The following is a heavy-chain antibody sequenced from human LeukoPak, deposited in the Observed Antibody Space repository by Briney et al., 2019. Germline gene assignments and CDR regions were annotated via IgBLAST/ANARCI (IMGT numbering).Heavy chain of an antibody. CDR3: AIDYCSSTSCLFDY. D-gene: IGHD2-2*01. CDR2: INPNSGDT. CDR1: GYTFTSYG. Sequence: ASVKVSCKASGYTFTSYGISWVRQAPGEGLEWMGRINPNSGDTNYAQKFQGRVTMTRDTSISTAYMELSRLRSDDTAVYYCAIDYCSSTSCLFDYWGQGTLVTVSS. J-gene: IGHJ4*02. V-gene: IGHV1-2*06.